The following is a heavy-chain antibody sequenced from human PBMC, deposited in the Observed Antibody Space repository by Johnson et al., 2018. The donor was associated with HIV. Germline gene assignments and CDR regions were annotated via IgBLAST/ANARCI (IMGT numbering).Heavy chain of an antibody. J-gene: IGHJ3*02. V-gene: IGHV3-30*18. CDR2: IWYDGSNK. D-gene: IGHD2-21*01. CDR3: AKDIRLVSAYYDI. CDR1: GFTFSSYD. Sequence: QVQLVESGGGLVQPGRSLRLSCAASGFTFSSYDMHWVRQAPGKGLEWVAVIWYDGSNKYYADSVKGRLTISRDNSKNTLYLQMNSLRVEDTAVYYCAKDIRLVSAYYDIWGQGTMVTVSS.